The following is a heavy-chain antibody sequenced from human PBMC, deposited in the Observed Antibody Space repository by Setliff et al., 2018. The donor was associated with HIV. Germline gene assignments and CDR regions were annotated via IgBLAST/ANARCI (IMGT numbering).Heavy chain of an antibody. CDR1: GYTFTSSG. V-gene: IGHV1-18*01. J-gene: IGHJ6*03. Sequence: ASVKVSCKASGYTFTSSGITWVRLAPGQGLEWMGWIGTYNGDTNYAQKFQGRVTMTTDTSTSTAYMELRSLISDDTAVYYCAREGLWFGDRGYYMDVWGTGTAVTVSS. D-gene: IGHD3-10*01. CDR2: IGTYNGDT. CDR3: AREGLWFGDRGYYMDV.